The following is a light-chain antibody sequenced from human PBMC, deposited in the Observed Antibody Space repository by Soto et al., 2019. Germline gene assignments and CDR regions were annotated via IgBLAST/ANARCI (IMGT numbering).Light chain of an antibody. CDR3: QSYDSSLGGVV. CDR2: GNI. Sequence: QSVVTQPPSVSGAPGQRVVISCTGSSSNIGAGYDVHWYQQLPGTAPKLLIYGNINRPSGVPDRFSGSRSGTSASLAITGLQADDEADYHCQSYDSSLGGVVFGGGTKLTVL. CDR1: SSNIGAGYD. V-gene: IGLV1-40*01. J-gene: IGLJ3*02.